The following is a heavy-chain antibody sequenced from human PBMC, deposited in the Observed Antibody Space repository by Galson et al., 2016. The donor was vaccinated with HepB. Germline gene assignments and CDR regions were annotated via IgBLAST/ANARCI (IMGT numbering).Heavy chain of an antibody. CDR3: ARGTAVLAGGAFDF. CDR2: IFGGGAT. V-gene: IGHV3-53*01. J-gene: IGHJ3*01. Sequence: SLRLSCAASGFTVSDSYMGWVRQAPGKGLIWVSVIFGGGATYYADSAQGRFTISRDSSKNTLNLQMNSLRAEDTAVYYCARGTAVLAGGAFDFWGQGTLVTVSS. CDR1: GFTVSDSY. D-gene: IGHD1-1*01.